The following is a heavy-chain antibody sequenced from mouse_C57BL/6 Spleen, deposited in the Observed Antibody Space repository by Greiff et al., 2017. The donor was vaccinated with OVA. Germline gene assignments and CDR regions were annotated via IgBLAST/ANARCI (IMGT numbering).Heavy chain of an antibody. CDR2: INPGSGGT. CDR3: ARAHYYGSSPYFDY. Sequence: QVQLQQSGAELVRPGTSVKVSCKASGYAFTNYLIEWVKQRPGQGLEWIGVINPGSGGTNYNEKFKGKATLTADKSSSTAYMQLSSLTSEDSAVYFCARAHYYGSSPYFDYWGKGTTLTVSS. J-gene: IGHJ2*01. D-gene: IGHD1-1*01. V-gene: IGHV1-54*01. CDR1: GYAFTNYL.